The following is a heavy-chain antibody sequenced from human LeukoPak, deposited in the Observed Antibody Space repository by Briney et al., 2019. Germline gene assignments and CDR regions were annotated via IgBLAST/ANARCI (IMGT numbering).Heavy chain of an antibody. D-gene: IGHD2-2*01. CDR3: AKGRDSTSCYDD. V-gene: IGHV3-23*01. CDR1: GFTFTNCA. J-gene: IGHJ4*02. Sequence: GGSLRLSCAASGFTFTNCAMSWVRQAPGKGLEWVSAISGSGGGTYYAASVKGRFTISRDNSKNMLFLQMNSLRAEDTAVYYCAKGRDSTSCYDDWGQGTLVTVSS. CDR2: ISGSGGGT.